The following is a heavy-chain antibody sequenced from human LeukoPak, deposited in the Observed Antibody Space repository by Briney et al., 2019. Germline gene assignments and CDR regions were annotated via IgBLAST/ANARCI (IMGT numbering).Heavy chain of an antibody. CDR1: GGSISSGGYY. V-gene: IGHV4-31*03. CDR2: IYYSGST. CDR3: ARDSTGADFDY. Sequence: PSETLSLTCTVSGGSISSGGYYWSWIRQHPGKALEWIGYIYYSGSTYYNPSLKSRVTISVDTSKNQFSLKLSSVTAADTAVYYCARDSTGADFDYWGQGTLVTVSS. D-gene: IGHD6-13*01. J-gene: IGHJ4*02.